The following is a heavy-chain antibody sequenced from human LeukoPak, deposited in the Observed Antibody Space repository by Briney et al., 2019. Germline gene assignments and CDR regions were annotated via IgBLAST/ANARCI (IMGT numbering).Heavy chain of an antibody. V-gene: IGHV1-2*02. CDR2: INPNSGGT. CDR3: ARDLALGYSGSYPWPGDPY. CDR1: GYTFTGYY. J-gene: IGHJ4*02. D-gene: IGHD1-26*01. Sequence: GASVKVSCKASGYTFTGYYMHWVRQAPGQGLEWMGWINPNSGGTNYAQKFQGRVTMTRDTSISTAYMELSRLRSDDTAVYYCARDLALGYSGSYPWPGDPYWGQGTLVTVSS.